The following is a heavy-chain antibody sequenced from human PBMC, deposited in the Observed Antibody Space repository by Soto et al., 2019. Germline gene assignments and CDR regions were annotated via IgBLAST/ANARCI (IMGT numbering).Heavy chain of an antibody. V-gene: IGHV3-23*01. D-gene: IGHD2-2*02. J-gene: IGHJ4*02. CDR3: ANVPIWCSSTSCYTEGFDY. CDR2: ISAGGST. CDR1: GFTFSDYA. Sequence: EVQLLDSGGGLVQPGGSLRLSCTASGFTFSDYAMSWVRQPPGKGLEWVSVISAGGSTYYADSVKGRSTVSRANSKNTLYLQMNSLRAEDTAVYYCANVPIWCSSTSCYTEGFDYWGQGTLVTVSS.